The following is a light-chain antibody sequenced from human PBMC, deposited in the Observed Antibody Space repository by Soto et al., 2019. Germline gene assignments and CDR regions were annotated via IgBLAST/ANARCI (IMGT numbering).Light chain of an antibody. CDR1: QSVTNN. V-gene: IGKV3-15*01. CDR2: GAS. Sequence: EIVMTQSPATLSVSPGEGATLSCRASQSVTNNLAWYQQKPGQSPRLLIFGASNRATGIPATFSGSGSGTEFTLTINSLQSEDFTVYYCQQYQSWPITFGQGTRLEIK. CDR3: QQYQSWPIT. J-gene: IGKJ5*01.